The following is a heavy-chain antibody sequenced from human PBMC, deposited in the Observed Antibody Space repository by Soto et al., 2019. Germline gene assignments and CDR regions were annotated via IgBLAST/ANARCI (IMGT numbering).Heavy chain of an antibody. J-gene: IGHJ3*01. Sequence: SETPSLTCTVSRGSINNHYWTLIRGRPGKGLEWIGYVSYSGRTNYNPSLKSRVNVFVDKSKNQFSLNLTSVTAADTAVYYCARLQYTVVTAIGVYGQGTMVTVSS. CDR2: VSYSGRT. CDR1: RGSINNHY. V-gene: IGHV4-59*11. CDR3: ARLQYTVVTAIGV. D-gene: IGHD4-17*01.